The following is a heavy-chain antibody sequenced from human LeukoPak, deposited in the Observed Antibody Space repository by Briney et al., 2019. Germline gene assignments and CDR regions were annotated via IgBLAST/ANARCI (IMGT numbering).Heavy chain of an antibody. D-gene: IGHD2-2*01. Sequence: ASVKVSCKASGYTFTGYYMHWVRQAPGQGLEWMGWINPNSGGTNYAQKFQGRVTMTRDTSISTAYMELSRLRSDDTAVYYCARDPQLSPYYYYYYMDVWGKGTTVTVSS. CDR1: GYTFTGYY. CDR3: ARDPQLSPYYYYYYMDV. V-gene: IGHV1-2*02. J-gene: IGHJ6*03. CDR2: INPNSGGT.